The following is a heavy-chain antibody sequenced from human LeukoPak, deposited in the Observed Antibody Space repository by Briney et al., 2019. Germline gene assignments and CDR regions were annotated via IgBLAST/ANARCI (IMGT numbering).Heavy chain of an antibody. CDR2: IYYSGST. CDR1: GGSISSYY. CDR3: AKGRAAGLLDWFDP. J-gene: IGHJ5*02. V-gene: IGHV4-59*08. D-gene: IGHD6-19*01. Sequence: KPSETLSLTCTVSGGSISSYYWSWIRQPPGKGLEWIGYIYYSGSTNYNPSLKSRVTISVDTSKNQFSLKLSSVTAADTAVYYCAKGRAAGLLDWFDPWGQGTLVTVS.